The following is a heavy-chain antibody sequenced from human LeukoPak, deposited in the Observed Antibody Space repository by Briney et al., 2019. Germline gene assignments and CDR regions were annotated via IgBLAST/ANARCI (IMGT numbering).Heavy chain of an antibody. D-gene: IGHD3-22*01. Sequence: PSETLSLTCTVSGVSISGYYWSWIRQPPGKGLEWIGYIYYSGSTNYNPSLKSRVTLSVDTSKNQFSLKLTSVTAADTAVYYCARGYYDSSGYYLAAYWGQGTLVTVSS. V-gene: IGHV4-59*01. CDR1: GVSISGYY. CDR3: ARGYYDSSGYYLAAY. J-gene: IGHJ4*02. CDR2: IYYSGST.